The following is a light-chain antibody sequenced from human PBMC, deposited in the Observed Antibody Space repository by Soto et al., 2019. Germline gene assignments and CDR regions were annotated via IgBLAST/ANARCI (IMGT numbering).Light chain of an antibody. J-gene: IGKJ1*01. CDR1: QTIGNW. CDR2: KAS. Sequence: DIQRTQSPSTLSASVGDRVTITCRASQTIGNWLAWYQQKAGKAPKLLIYKASSLEGGVPSRFSGSGAGTEFPLTISSLQPDDFATYYCQQYNGTFGQGTKVEIK. CDR3: QQYNGT. V-gene: IGKV1-5*03.